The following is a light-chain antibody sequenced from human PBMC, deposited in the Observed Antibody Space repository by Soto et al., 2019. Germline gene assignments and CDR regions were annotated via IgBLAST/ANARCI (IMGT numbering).Light chain of an antibody. CDR3: QQYSSTLYT. CDR1: QNVGSSY. V-gene: IGKV3-20*01. J-gene: IGKJ2*01. Sequence: EIVLTQSPGTLSLSPGERATLSCRAGQNVGSSYLAWYQQKPGQAPRLLISGASSRATGIPDRFSGSGSGTDFTLTISRLEPEDFAVYYCQQYSSTLYTFGQGTKLEIK. CDR2: GAS.